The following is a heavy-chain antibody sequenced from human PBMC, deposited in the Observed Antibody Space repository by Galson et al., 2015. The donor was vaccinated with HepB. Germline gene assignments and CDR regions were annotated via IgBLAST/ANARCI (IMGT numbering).Heavy chain of an antibody. D-gene: IGHD4-17*01. CDR2: ISRSGVRRSGDST. CDR1: GFTFSSDA. Sequence: SLRLSCAASGFTFSSDAMAWVRQAPGKGLEWASTISRSGVRRSGDSTNYADSVKGRFTISRDYSKNTLYLQMKSLRAEDTAVYYCAKEGDFYGDYYLDYWGPGTLVTVSS. J-gene: IGHJ4*02. CDR3: AKEGDFYGDYYLDY. V-gene: IGHV3-23*01.